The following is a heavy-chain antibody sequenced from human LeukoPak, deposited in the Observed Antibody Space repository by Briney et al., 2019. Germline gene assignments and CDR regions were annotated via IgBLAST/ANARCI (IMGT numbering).Heavy chain of an antibody. CDR1: GGSISSYY. CDR2: IYYSGST. Sequence: SETLSLTCTVSGGSISSYYWSWIRQPPGKGLEWIGYIYYSGSTNYNPSLKSRVTISVDTSKNQFSLKLTSVTAADTAVYYFARGPDSSGYLFDYWGQGTLVTVSS. D-gene: IGHD3-22*01. CDR3: ARGPDSSGYLFDY. J-gene: IGHJ4*02. V-gene: IGHV4-59*01.